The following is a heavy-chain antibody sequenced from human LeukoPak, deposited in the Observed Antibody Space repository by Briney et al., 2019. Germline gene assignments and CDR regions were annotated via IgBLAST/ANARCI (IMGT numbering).Heavy chain of an antibody. Sequence: GGSLRLSCAASGFTFGSYGMHWVRQAPGKGLEWVAVIWYDGSNKYYADSVKGRFTISRDNSKNTLYLQMNSLRAEDTAVYYCARDNPYYYYYGMDVWGQGTTVTVSS. CDR3: ARDNPYYYYYGMDV. J-gene: IGHJ6*02. CDR1: GFTFGSYG. CDR2: IWYDGSNK. V-gene: IGHV3-33*01.